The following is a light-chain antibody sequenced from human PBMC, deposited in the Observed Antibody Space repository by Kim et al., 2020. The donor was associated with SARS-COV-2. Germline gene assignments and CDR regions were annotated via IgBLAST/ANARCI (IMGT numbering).Light chain of an antibody. CDR3: QAWDSSTAV. CDR1: KSGDKY. J-gene: IGLJ3*02. CDR2: QDS. Sequence: SYELTQPPSVSVSPGQTASITCSGDKSGDKYACWYQQKPGQSPVLVIYQDSKRPSGSPERFSCSNSGNTATLTISRTQVMDEADYYCQAWDSSTAVFGGGTQLTVL. V-gene: IGLV3-1*01.